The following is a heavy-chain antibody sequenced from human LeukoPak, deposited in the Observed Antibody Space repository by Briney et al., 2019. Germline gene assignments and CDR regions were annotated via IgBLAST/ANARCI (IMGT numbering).Heavy chain of an antibody. J-gene: IGHJ5*02. D-gene: IGHD2-2*03. Sequence: GSLRLSCAASGFTFSSYNMNWVRQAPGKGLEWVSSISSSSTYLFYADSVKGRFTISRDNAKNSLYLQMSSLRAEDTAVYYCARDLDIVVVPASWFDPWGQGTLVTVSS. CDR1: GFTFSSYN. CDR2: ISSSSTYL. V-gene: IGHV3-21*01. CDR3: ARDLDIVVVPASWFDP.